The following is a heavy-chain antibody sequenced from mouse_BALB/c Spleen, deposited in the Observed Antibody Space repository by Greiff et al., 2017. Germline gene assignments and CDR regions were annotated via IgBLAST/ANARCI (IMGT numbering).Heavy chain of an antibody. CDR3: ARYDGNYWYFDV. V-gene: IGHV3-8*02. D-gene: IGHD2-1*01. CDR1: GDSITSGY. CDR2: ISYSGST. Sequence: EVQLQQSGPSLVKPSQTLSLTCSVTGDSITSGYWNWIRKFPGNKLEYMGYISYSGSTYYNPSLKSRISITRDTSKNQYYLQLNSVTTEDTATYYCARYDGNYWYFDVWGAGTTVTVSS. J-gene: IGHJ1*01.